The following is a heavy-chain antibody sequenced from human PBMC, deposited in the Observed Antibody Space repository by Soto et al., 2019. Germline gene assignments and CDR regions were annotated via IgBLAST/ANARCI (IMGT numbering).Heavy chain of an antibody. J-gene: IGHJ4*02. V-gene: IGHV4-4*07. CDR3: ARDTGFGGPAGNYYFDF. D-gene: IGHD5-12*01. Sequence: SETLSLTCTVSGGYINSLYWSWIRQPAGKGLEWIGRIYTSGSTNYNPSLKSRVTMSLDTSKNQVSLNLNSVTAADTAVYYCARDTGFGGPAGNYYFDFWGQGNMVTVSS. CDR1: GGYINSLY. CDR2: IYTSGST.